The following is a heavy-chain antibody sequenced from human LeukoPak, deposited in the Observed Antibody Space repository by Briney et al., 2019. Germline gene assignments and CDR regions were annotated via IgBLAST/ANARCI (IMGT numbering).Heavy chain of an antibody. V-gene: IGHV1-2*06. CDR1: GYTFTGYY. CDR2: INPNSGGT. CDR3: ARDREFWSGYSMYYFDY. Sequence: ASVKVSCKASGYTFTGYYMHWVRQAPGHGLEWMGRINPNSGGTNYAQKFQGRVTMTRDTSISTAYMELSRLRSDDTAVYYCARDREFWSGYSMYYFDYWGQGTLVTVSS. D-gene: IGHD3-3*01. J-gene: IGHJ4*02.